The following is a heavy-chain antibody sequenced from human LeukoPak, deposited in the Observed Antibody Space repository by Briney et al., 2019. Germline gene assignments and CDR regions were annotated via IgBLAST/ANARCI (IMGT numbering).Heavy chain of an antibody. D-gene: IGHD3-10*01. Sequence: PGGSLRLSCAASGFTFSSYSMNWVRQAPGKGLEWVSFISSSSSYIYYADSVKGRFTISRDNAKNSLYLQMNSLRAEDTAVFYCARDMVQLWSGFDYWGQGTLVTVSS. J-gene: IGHJ4*02. V-gene: IGHV3-21*01. CDR2: ISSSSSYI. CDR3: ARDMVQLWSGFDY. CDR1: GFTFSSYS.